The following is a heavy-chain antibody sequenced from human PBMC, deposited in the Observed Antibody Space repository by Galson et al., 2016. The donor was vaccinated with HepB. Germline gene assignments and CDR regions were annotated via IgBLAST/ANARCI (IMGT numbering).Heavy chain of an antibody. CDR2: IDWDDDD. Sequence: PALVKPTQTLTLTCTVSGFSLSTSGMSVSWIRQSPGKALEWLARIDWDDDDFYSASLKTRLTISKDTSKNQVVLTMSNMDPVDTGTYYCARTAAHSGTWLYYAGSDVWGQGTTVTVSS. J-gene: IGHJ6*02. CDR1: GFSLSTSGMS. D-gene: IGHD3-10*01. V-gene: IGHV2-70*17. CDR3: ARTAAHSGTWLYYAGSDV.